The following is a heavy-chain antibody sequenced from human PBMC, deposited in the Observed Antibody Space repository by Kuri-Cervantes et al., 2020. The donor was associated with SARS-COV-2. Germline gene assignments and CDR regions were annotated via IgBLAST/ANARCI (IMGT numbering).Heavy chain of an antibody. CDR3: ARGCGGDCYDFDL. CDR2: ISNANYI. D-gene: IGHD2-21*02. V-gene: IGHV3-69-1*01. Sequence: GESLKISCAASGFTFDDYAMHWVRQAPGKGLEWVSGISNANYIYQLDSLKGRFTISRDVAKNTLYLEMNRLRAEDTAVYYCARGCGGDCYDFDLWGQGTLVTVSS. CDR1: GFTFDDYA. J-gene: IGHJ4*01.